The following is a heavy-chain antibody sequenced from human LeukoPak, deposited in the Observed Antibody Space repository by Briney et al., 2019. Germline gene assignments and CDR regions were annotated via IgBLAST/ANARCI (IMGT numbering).Heavy chain of an antibody. Sequence: SETLSLTCTVSGGSLRRYYWSWIRQPPGKGLEWIGYIYYSGTTNYNPSLKSRVTISVDTSKNQFSLKLSSVTAADTAVYYCARRADDSSGYYPYWGQGTLVTVSS. V-gene: IGHV4-59*08. CDR2: IYYSGTT. CDR1: GGSLRRYY. CDR3: ARRADDSSGYYPY. J-gene: IGHJ4*02. D-gene: IGHD3-22*01.